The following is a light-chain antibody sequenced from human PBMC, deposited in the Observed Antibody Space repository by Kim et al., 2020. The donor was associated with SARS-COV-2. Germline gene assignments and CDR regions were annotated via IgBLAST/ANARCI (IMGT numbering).Light chain of an antibody. CDR1: QSVATY. CDR2: DAS. Sequence: VVRQSPATLSLPPGQRATLSCRASQSVATYLAWYQQRPGQAPRLLIYDASKRATGIPARFRGSGSGTDFTLTIGTLEPEDSAVYYCQQRGNFGQRTRLEIK. J-gene: IGKJ5*01. V-gene: IGKV3-11*01. CDR3: QQRGN.